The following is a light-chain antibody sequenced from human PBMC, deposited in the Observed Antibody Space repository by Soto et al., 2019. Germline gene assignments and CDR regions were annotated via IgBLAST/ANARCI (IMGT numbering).Light chain of an antibody. V-gene: IGKV3-20*01. J-gene: IGKJ4*01. CDR1: QSVRTNY. Sequence: EIVLTQSPGTLSLSPGERATLSCRASQSVRTNYLAWYQQKPGQAPRLLIYGASSRATGIPDRFSGSGSGTDFTLTISRLEPEDFAVYHCQQYSSSPLTFGGGTKVDI. CDR2: GAS. CDR3: QQYSSSPLT.